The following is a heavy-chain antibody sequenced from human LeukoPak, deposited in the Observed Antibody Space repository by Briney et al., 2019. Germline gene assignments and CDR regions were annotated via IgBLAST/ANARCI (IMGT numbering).Heavy chain of an antibody. J-gene: IGHJ4*02. Sequence: SETLSLTCAVYGGSFSGYYWSWIRQPPGKGLEWIGEINHSGSTNYNPSLKSRVTISVDTSKNQFSLKLSSVTAADTAVYYCARGHFSYDFWSGYYSVYFDYWGQGTLVTVSS. CDR2: INHSGST. CDR3: ARGHFSYDFWSGYYSVYFDY. D-gene: IGHD3-3*01. V-gene: IGHV4-34*01. CDR1: GGSFSGYY.